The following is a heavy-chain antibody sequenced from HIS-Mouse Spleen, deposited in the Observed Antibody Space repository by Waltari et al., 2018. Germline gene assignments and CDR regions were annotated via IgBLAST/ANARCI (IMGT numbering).Heavy chain of an antibody. CDR2: IYYRWST. J-gene: IGHJ2*01. Sequence: QLQLQESGPGLVKPSETLSLTCTVSGGSISSSSYYWGWISQPPGKGLEWIGSIYYRWSTYYNPSLKSRVTISVDTSKNQFSLKLSSVTAADTAVYYCAREIPYSSSWYDWYFDLWGRGTLVTVSS. CDR1: GGSISSSSYY. CDR3: AREIPYSSSWYDWYFDL. V-gene: IGHV4-39*07. D-gene: IGHD6-13*01.